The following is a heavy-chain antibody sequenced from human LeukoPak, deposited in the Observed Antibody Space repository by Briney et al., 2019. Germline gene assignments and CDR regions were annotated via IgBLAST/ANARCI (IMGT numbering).Heavy chain of an antibody. D-gene: IGHD1-26*01. CDR1: GFTFSSYS. J-gene: IGHJ4*02. CDR2: INDSGGST. Sequence: GGSLRLSCAASGFTFSSYSMNWVRQAPGKGLEWVSTINDSGGSTYYVDSVKGRFTISRDNSKNTLFLHMNSLRAEDTAVYYCAKQTGSFLTTPHFDYWGQGTLVTVSS. V-gene: IGHV3-23*01. CDR3: AKQTGSFLTTPHFDY.